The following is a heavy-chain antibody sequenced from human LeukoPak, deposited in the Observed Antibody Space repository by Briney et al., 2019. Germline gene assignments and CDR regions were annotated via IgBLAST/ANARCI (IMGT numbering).Heavy chain of an antibody. J-gene: IGHJ4*02. CDR2: ISAYNGNT. Sequence: SVKLSCTASGSTVTSYGSSWGRQAPGQGLEWMGWISAYNGNTYYAQKLQGRVTMTTATSTSTAYMELRSLRSDDTAVYYCARGRGNYDLGDYWGEGTLVTVSS. CDR1: GSTVTSYG. V-gene: IGHV1-18*01. CDR3: ARGRGNYDLGDY. D-gene: IGHD3-3*01.